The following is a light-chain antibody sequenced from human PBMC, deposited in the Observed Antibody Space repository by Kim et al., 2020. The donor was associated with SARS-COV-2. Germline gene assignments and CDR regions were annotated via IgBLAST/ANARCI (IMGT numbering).Light chain of an antibody. CDR3: QVWDSSTYV. J-gene: IGLJ1*01. CDR1: NIGSKN. CDR2: RDS. V-gene: IGLV3-9*01. Sequence: SYELTQPLSVSVALGQTARITCGGNNIGSKNVHWYQQKPGQAPVLVIYRDSNRPSGIPERFSGSNSGNTATLTISRAQAGDEADYYCQVWDSSTYVFGTRTKVTV.